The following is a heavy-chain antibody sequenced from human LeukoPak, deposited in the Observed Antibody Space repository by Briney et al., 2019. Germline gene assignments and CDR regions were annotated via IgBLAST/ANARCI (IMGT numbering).Heavy chain of an antibody. Sequence: ASVKVSCKASGYTFTSYYMHWVRQAPGQGLEWMGIINPSGGSTSYAQKFQGRVTMTRDMSTSTVYMELSSLRSEDTAVYYCARALYSGSYNYYYYYMDVWGKGTTVTVSS. CDR1: GYTFTSYY. D-gene: IGHD1-26*01. V-gene: IGHV1-46*01. J-gene: IGHJ6*03. CDR2: INPSGGST. CDR3: ARALYSGSYNYYYYYMDV.